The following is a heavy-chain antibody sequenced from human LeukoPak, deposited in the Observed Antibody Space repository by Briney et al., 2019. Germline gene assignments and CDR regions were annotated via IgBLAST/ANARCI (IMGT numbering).Heavy chain of an antibody. Sequence: ASVKVPCKASGYTFTGYYMHWVRQAPGQGLEWMGWINPNSGGTNYAQKFQGRVTMTRDTSISTAYMELSRLRSDDTAVYYCARGILPPAYYYMDVWGKGTTVTVSS. CDR1: GYTFTGYY. V-gene: IGHV1-2*02. D-gene: IGHD2-15*01. J-gene: IGHJ6*03. CDR3: ARGILPPAYYYMDV. CDR2: INPNSGGT.